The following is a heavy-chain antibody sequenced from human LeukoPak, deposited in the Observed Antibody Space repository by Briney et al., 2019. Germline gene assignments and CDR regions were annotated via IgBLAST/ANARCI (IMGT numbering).Heavy chain of an antibody. CDR3: ARALSNTVRGVGDY. D-gene: IGHD3-10*01. CDR1: GFTFSDYY. CDR2: ISTRGSTI. Sequence: GGSLRLSCVASGFTFSDYYMSWIRQAPGKGLEWLSYISTRGSTIYYADSVKGRFTISRDNAKNSLYLQMNSLRVEDTAVYYCARALSNTVRGVGDYWGQGTLVTVSS. V-gene: IGHV3-11*04. J-gene: IGHJ4*02.